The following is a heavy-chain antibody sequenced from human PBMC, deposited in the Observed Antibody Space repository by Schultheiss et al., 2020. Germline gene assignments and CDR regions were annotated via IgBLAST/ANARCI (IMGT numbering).Heavy chain of an antibody. CDR2: VSDSGGGT. CDR3: AWGDRDY. D-gene: IGHD3-10*01. CDR1: GFTFSSYA. V-gene: IGHV3-23*01. Sequence: GGSLRLSCAASGFTFSSYAMTWVRQTPGKGLEWVSGVSDSGGGTSYADSVKGRFTVSRDNAKNSLYLQMNSLRAEDTAVYYCAWGDRDYWGQGILVTVAS. J-gene: IGHJ4*02.